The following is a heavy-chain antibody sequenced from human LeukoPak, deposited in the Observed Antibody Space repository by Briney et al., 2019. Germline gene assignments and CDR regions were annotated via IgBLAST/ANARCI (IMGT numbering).Heavy chain of an antibody. J-gene: IGHJ4*02. CDR3: AKALAMELYYFDY. D-gene: IGHD1-7*01. CDR1: GFTFSSYA. CDR2: ISGNGGST. Sequence: GGSLRLSCAASGFTFSSYAMSWVRQAPGKGLEWVSAISGNGGSTYYADSVKGRFTISRDNSKNTLYLQMNSLRAEDTAVYYCAKALAMELYYFDYWGQGTLVTVSS. V-gene: IGHV3-23*01.